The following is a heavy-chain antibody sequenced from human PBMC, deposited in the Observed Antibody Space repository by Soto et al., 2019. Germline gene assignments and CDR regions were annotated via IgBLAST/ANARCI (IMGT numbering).Heavy chain of an antibody. V-gene: IGHV6-1*01. CDR2: TYYRSKWYY. J-gene: IGHJ6*02. CDR1: GDSVSTNSAA. Sequence: SQTLSLTCAISGDSVSTNSAAWNWIRQSPSRGLEWLGRTYYRSKWYYDYALSVRSRISINPDTSRNQFSLQLSSVTSEDTAVYFCARVGCSGGTCLDGLDVWGQGTKVTVSS. D-gene: IGHD2-15*01. CDR3: ARVGCSGGTCLDGLDV.